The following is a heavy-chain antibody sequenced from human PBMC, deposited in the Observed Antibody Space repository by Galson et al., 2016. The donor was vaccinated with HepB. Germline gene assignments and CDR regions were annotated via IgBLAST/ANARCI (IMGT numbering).Heavy chain of an antibody. D-gene: IGHD3-3*01. Sequence: QSGAEVKKPGESLKISCKASGYSFSSSWIAWVRQMPGKGLEWMGVIYPRDSDTRYSPSFQGQVSISAGKSISTAYLQWSSLKASDTAMYFCVRGGDFWSGYPDYWGQGTLVTVSS. CDR3: VRGGDFWSGYPDY. CDR2: IYPRDSDT. CDR1: GYSFSSSW. V-gene: IGHV5-51*01. J-gene: IGHJ4*02.